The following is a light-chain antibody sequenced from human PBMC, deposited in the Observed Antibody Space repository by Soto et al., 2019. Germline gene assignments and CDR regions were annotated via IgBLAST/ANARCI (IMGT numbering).Light chain of an antibody. Sequence: QSALTQPPSASGSPGQSVTISCTGTSSDVGGYNYFSWYQQHPGKAPKLMIYEVSKRPSGVPDRFSGSKSGNTAYLTVSGLQAEDEADYYCNSYAGSNNWVFGGGTKLTV. V-gene: IGLV2-8*01. J-gene: IGLJ3*02. CDR1: SSDVGGYNY. CDR3: NSYAGSNNWV. CDR2: EVS.